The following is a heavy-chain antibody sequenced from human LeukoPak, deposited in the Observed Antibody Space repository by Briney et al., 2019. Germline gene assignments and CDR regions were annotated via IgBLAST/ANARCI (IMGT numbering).Heavy chain of an antibody. J-gene: IGHJ6*02. D-gene: IGHD2-2*01. CDR1: GFIFSDYY. CDR3: ARVGGCSSTSCYSVGHYGMDV. CDR2: ISSSGSTI. Sequence: GGSLRLSCAASGFIFSDYYMSWIRQTPGKGLEWVSYISSSGSTIYYADSVKGRFTISRDNAKNSLYLQMNSLRAEDTAVYYCARVGGCSSTSCYSVGHYGMDVWGQGTTVTVSS. V-gene: IGHV3-11*01.